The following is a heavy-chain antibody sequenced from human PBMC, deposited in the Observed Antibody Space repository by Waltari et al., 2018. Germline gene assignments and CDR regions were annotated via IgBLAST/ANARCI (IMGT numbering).Heavy chain of an antibody. Sequence: EAQLVESGGKLVQPGGSRRVSSVASGFNCRGHWMSWVRQAPGRGLEWVATIKEDGSDKHYVDSVRGRVTISRDNANDSLYLQMNSLRAEDTAVYYCATWRWGQSEFDYWGQGTLVTVSS. V-gene: IGHV3-7*01. CDR1: GFNCRGHW. J-gene: IGHJ4*02. CDR3: ATWRWGQSEFDY. D-gene: IGHD7-27*01. CDR2: IKEDGSDK.